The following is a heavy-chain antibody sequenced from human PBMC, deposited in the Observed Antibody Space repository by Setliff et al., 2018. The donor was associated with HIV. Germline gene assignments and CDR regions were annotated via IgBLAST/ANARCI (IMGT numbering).Heavy chain of an antibody. CDR3: ARDQRLFYFDS. J-gene: IGHJ4*02. V-gene: IGHV7-4-1*02. Sequence: GASVKVSCKASGYTFTSYAVNWVRQAPGQGLEWVGWIHTNTGDPTYAQGFTGRFVFSFDTSVSTAYLQISSLKAEDTAVYYCARDQRLFYFDSWGQGTLVTVSS. CDR2: IHTNTGDP. CDR1: GYTFTSYA.